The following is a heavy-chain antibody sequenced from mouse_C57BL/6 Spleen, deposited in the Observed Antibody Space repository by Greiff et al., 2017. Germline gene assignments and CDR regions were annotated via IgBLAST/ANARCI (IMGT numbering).Heavy chain of an antibody. D-gene: IGHD1-1*01. CDR2: IDPNSGGT. V-gene: IGHV1-72*01. CDR1: GYTFTSYW. Sequence: VQLQQSGAELVKPGASVKLSCKASGYTFTSYWMHWVKQRPGRGLEWIGRIDPNSGGTKYNEKFKSKATLTVDKPSSTAYMQLSSLPSEDSAVYYCAREAYYYGSSYPHYYAMDYWGQGTSVTVSS. J-gene: IGHJ4*01. CDR3: AREAYYYGSSYPHYYAMDY.